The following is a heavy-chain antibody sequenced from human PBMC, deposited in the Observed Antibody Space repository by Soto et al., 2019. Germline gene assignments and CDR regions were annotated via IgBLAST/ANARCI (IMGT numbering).Heavy chain of an antibody. Sequence: PGGSLRLSCAASGFTFSDYYMSWIRQAPGKGLEWVSYISSSSSYTNYADSVKGRFTISRDNAKNSLYLQMNSLRAEDTAVYYCARELSTVRGQNWFDPWGQGTLVTVSS. J-gene: IGHJ5*02. D-gene: IGHD3-10*01. CDR2: ISSSSSYT. CDR3: ARELSTVRGQNWFDP. CDR1: GFTFSDYY. V-gene: IGHV3-11*05.